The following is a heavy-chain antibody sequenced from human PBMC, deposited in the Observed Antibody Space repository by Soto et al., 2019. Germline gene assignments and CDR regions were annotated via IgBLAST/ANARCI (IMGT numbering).Heavy chain of an antibody. CDR1: GGTFSSYA. J-gene: IGHJ4*02. CDR3: ARVPSGGRIAVAGNFDY. V-gene: IGHV1-69*13. CDR2: IIPIFGTA. Sequence: SVKVSCKASGGTFSSYAISCVLQAALQGLEWMGGIIPIFGTANYAQKFQGRVTITADESTSTAYMELSSLRSEDTAVYYCARVPSGGRIAVAGNFDYWGQGTLVTVSS. D-gene: IGHD6-19*01.